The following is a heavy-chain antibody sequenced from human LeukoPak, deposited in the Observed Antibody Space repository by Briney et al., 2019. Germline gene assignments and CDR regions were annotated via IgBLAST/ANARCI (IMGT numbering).Heavy chain of an antibody. CDR2: LNQDGSEK. CDR1: GFSFSSFW. Sequence: GGSLRLSCAASGFSFSSFWMSWVRQTPGKGLEWLANLNQDGSEKYYGNSVKGRFTISRDNTKRSLYLQMNSLRAEDTAVYYCARETPNLDYWGQGTLVTVSS. CDR3: ARETPNLDY. J-gene: IGHJ4*02. D-gene: IGHD1-14*01. V-gene: IGHV3-7*01.